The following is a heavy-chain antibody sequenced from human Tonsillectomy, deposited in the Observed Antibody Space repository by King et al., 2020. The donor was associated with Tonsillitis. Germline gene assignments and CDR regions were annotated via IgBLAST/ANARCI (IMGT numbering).Heavy chain of an antibody. V-gene: IGHV3-33*08. CDR3: SRDYCGGDCYYSDY. CDR1: GFTFIYYG. CDR2: IWHDGTNK. Sequence: QLVEYGGGVVQPGRSLRLSCAASGFTFIYYGMHWVRQAPGKGLEWVALIWHDGTNKDYADSVKGRFTISRDNSKNTLYLQMNSLRAEDTAVYYCSRDYCGGDCYYSDYWGQGTLVTVSS. D-gene: IGHD2-21*02. J-gene: IGHJ4*02.